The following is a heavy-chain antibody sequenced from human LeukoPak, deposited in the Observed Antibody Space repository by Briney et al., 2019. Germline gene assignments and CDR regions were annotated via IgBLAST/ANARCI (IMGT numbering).Heavy chain of an antibody. V-gene: IGHV3-21*01. CDR2: ISSSSSYI. Sequence: GGSLRLSCAASGFTFSSHWMNWVRQAPGKGLEWVSSISSSSSYIYCADSVKGRFTISRDNAKNSLYLQMNSLRAEDTAVYYCARDQSYSSGWYGYYYYMDVWGKGTTVTVSS. CDR3: ARDQSYSSGWYGYYYYMDV. CDR1: GFTFSSHW. D-gene: IGHD6-19*01. J-gene: IGHJ6*03.